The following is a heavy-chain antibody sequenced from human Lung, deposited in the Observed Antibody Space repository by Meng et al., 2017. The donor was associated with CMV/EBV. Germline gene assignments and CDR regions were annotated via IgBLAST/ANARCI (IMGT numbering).Heavy chain of an antibody. CDR2: IKPKTGDT. D-gene: IGHD1-7*01. CDR1: GYTFSDYH. CDR3: ARVSRGIMWNLFKDF. J-gene: IGHJ4*02. V-gene: IGHV1-2*02. Sequence: ASXXVSXKGAGYTFSDYHIHWVRQAPGQGLEWMGWIKPKTGDTKYGPKFQGRVTMTRDTAITTAYMEVSRLTPDDTDVYFCARVSRGIMWNLFKDFWVQGTXVTVSS.